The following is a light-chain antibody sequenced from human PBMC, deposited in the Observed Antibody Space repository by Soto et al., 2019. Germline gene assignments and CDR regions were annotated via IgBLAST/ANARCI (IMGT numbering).Light chain of an antibody. J-gene: IGKJ4*01. CDR2: TAS. CDR1: QGIRND. V-gene: IGKV1-6*01. Sequence: AIQMTQSPSSLSASVGDRVTITCRASQGIRNDLGWYQQKPGKAPKLLIYTASSLQSGVPSRFSGRGSGTDFTLTISSLQPEDFATYYCLQDYNYPLTFGGGTKVEIK. CDR3: LQDYNYPLT.